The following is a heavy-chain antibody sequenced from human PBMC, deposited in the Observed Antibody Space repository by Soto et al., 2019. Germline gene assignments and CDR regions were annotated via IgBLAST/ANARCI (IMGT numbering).Heavy chain of an antibody. D-gene: IGHD6-19*01. CDR3: TTGIAVAAAYYYYYGMDV. CDR2: IKSKTDGGTT. CDR1: GFTFSNAW. J-gene: IGHJ6*02. Sequence: GSLRLSCAASGFTFSNAWMSWVRQAPGKGLEWVGRIKSKTDGGTTDYAAPVKGRFTISRDDSKNTLYLQMNSLKTEDTAVYYCTTGIAVAAAYYYYYGMDVWGQGTTVTVSS. V-gene: IGHV3-15*01.